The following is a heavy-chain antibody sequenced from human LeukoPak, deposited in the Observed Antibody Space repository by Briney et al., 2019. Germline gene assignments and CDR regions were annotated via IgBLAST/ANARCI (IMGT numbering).Heavy chain of an antibody. CDR2: IFYTGDS. J-gene: IGHJ4*02. CDR3: ARHRFASPLDS. V-gene: IGHV4-59*08. Sequence: SETLSLTCTVSRVSSSRSYWSCIRQPPGKGLEWIGYIFYTGDSNHNPSFKSRVPISLDTSKDQISLKLSSVTAADTAVYYCARHRFASPLDSWGQGTVVTVSS. D-gene: IGHD2-21*01. CDR1: RVSSSRSY.